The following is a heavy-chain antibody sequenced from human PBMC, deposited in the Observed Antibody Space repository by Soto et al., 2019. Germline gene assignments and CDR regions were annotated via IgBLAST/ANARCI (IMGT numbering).Heavy chain of an antibody. CDR1: GFTFEYYA. Sequence: GGSLRLSCSPSGFTFEYYAVHWVRQSSRKGLEWVSFINADGSDRYYADSVKGRFTISRDNTKGSFYLQMDRLRLEDTAIYYCAKAKFYFDSSPFDSWGQGTLVTVSS. D-gene: IGHD1-26*01. CDR2: INADGSDR. J-gene: IGHJ4*02. CDR3: AKAKFYFDSSPFDS. V-gene: IGHV3-43D*04.